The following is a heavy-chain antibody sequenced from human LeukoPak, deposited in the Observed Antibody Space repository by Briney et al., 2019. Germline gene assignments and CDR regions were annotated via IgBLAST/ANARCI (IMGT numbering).Heavy chain of an antibody. Sequence: GGSLRLSCADSGFTFSTNGMHWVRQAPGKGPEWLSYISGDSSATVYRDSVKGRFTISRDNSKNTLYLQMNSLRAEDTAVYYCASRATVTTFFDYWGQGTLVTVSS. V-gene: IGHV3-48*01. CDR3: ASRATVTTFFDY. D-gene: IGHD4-17*01. CDR1: GFTFSTNG. J-gene: IGHJ4*02. CDR2: ISGDSSAT.